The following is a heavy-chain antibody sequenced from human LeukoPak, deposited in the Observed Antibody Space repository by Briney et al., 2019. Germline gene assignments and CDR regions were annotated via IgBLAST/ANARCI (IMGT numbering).Heavy chain of an antibody. J-gene: IGHJ4*02. CDR2: IYPNSGGT. CDR3: ARECITIFGVVSYYFDY. CDR1: GYTFSGHY. D-gene: IGHD3-3*01. Sequence: AAVKVSCKASGYTFSGHYIHWVRQAPGQGLEWMGWIYPNSGGTNFAQKFQGRVTLTRDTSISTAYMELSRLRSDDTAVYYCARECITIFGVVSYYFDYWGQGTLVTVSS. V-gene: IGHV1-2*02.